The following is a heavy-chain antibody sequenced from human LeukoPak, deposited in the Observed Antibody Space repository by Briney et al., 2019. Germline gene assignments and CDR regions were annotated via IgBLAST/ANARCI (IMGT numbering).Heavy chain of an antibody. CDR1: GFTFSRYS. CDR2: ISSSGSYI. J-gene: IGHJ4*02. CDR3: ARESGKFDY. Sequence: GGSLRLSCGASGFTFSRYSMNWVRQAPGKGLEWVSSISSSGSYIYYADSVKGRFSISRDNSKNSLSLEMNSLRTEDTAMYYCARESGKFDYWGQGTLVAVSS. V-gene: IGHV3-21*04.